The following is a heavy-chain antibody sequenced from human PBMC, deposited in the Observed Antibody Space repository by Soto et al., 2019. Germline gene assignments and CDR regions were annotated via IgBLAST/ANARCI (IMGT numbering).Heavy chain of an antibody. Sequence: ASVKVSCKASGYTFTTYGISWVRQAPGQGLEWMGWISGYNGHTKYAQKFQGRVTMTTDTSTSTVNKDLRSLRSDDTAEHNCEREGEMPYYNYVWDAWGQGTRVTVSS. D-gene: IGHD3-16*01. CDR1: GYTFTTYG. V-gene: IGHV1-18*01. CDR2: ISGYNGHT. CDR3: EREGEMPYYNYVWDA. J-gene: IGHJ6*02.